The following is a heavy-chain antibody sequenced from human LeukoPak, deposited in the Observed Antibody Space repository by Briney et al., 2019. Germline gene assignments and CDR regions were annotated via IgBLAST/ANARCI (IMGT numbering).Heavy chain of an antibody. J-gene: IGHJ6*02. D-gene: IGHD6-13*01. CDR2: ISAYNGNT. CDR3: ARDSSPEDYYYYYGMDV. V-gene: IGHV1-18*01. CDR1: GYTFTIYG. Sequence: ASVNVSFTASGYTFTIYGISWVRQAPGQGLEWMGWISAYNGNTNYAQKLQGRVTMTTDTSTSTAYMELRSLRSDDTAVYYCARDSSPEDYYYYYGMDVWGQGTTVTVSS.